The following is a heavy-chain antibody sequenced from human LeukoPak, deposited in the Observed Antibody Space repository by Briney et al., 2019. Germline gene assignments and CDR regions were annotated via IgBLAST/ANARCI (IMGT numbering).Heavy chain of an antibody. D-gene: IGHD3-16*01. CDR2: ISSSSSYI. J-gene: IGHJ4*02. V-gene: IGHV3-21*01. Sequence: PGGSLRLSCAASGFTFSSYSMNWVRQAPGKGLEWVSSISSSSSYIYYADSVKGRFTISRDNAKNSLYLQMNSLRAEDTAVYYCARDRVFLDGGDYWGQGTLVTVSS. CDR1: GFTFSSYS. CDR3: ARDRVFLDGGDY.